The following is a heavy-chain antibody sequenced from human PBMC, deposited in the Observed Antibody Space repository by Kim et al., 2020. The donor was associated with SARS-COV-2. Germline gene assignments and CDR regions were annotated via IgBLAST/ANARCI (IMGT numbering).Heavy chain of an antibody. CDR1: GITFEQYG. Sequence: GGSLRLSCVASGITFEQYGMSWVRQVPGKGLEWVAGLNWNGDNTGYADFVKGRFTISRDNAKKSLYLEMNNLRVDDTALYHCVRGVRGHYGSGFDPWGQG. CDR2: LNWNGDNT. D-gene: IGHD3-10*01. V-gene: IGHV3-20*01. J-gene: IGHJ5*02. CDR3: VRGVRGHYGSGFDP.